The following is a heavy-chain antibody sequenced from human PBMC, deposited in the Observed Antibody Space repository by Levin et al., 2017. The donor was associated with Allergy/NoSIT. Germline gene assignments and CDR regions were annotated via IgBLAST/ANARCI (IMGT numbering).Heavy chain of an antibody. V-gene: IGHV1-2*02. CDR1: GYTFTGYY. J-gene: IGHJ5*02. CDR3: ARERGEGATSDWFDP. D-gene: IGHD1-26*01. Sequence: GESLKISCKASGYTFTGYYMHWVRQVPGEGLEWMGWINPKSGGTHYAENFQGRVTMTRDTSINTAYMELSSLRFDDTAGYYCARERGEGATSDWFDPWGQGTLVTVSS. CDR2: INPKSGGT.